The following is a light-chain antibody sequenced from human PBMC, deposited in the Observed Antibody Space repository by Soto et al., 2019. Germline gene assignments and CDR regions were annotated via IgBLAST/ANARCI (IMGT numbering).Light chain of an antibody. CDR3: QQHNSFSIT. V-gene: IGKV1-5*01. CDR1: QRISRY. Sequence: DIQMTQSPSTLSASVGDRVTITCRASQRISRYLAWYQQKPGEAPKLLIYDASSLQSGVPSRFSGSGSGTEFSLSITGLQPDDFATYYCQQHNSFSITFGQGTRLEIK. J-gene: IGKJ5*01. CDR2: DAS.